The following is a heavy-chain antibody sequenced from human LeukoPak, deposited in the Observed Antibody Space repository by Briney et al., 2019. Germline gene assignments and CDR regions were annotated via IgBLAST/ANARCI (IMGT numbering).Heavy chain of an antibody. CDR1: GYTFTGYY. D-gene: IGHD5-12*01. V-gene: IGHV1-2*02. J-gene: IGHJ4*02. CDR3: AGRAARGGYVGYDY. CDR2: INPNSGGT. Sequence: GASVKVSCKASGYTFTGYYMHWVRQAPGQGLEWMGWINPNSGGTNYAQKFQGRVTMTRDTSISTAYMELSRLRSDDAAVYYCAGRAARGGYVGYDYWGQGTLVTVSS.